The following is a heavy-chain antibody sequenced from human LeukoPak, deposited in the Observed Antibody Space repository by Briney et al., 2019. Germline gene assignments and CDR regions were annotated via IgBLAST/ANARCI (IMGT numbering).Heavy chain of an antibody. Sequence: GGSLRLSCAASGFTFSIYGMHWVRQAPGKGLEWLAVITCDGSNKYYADPVKGRFTISRYNSKNTLYWQMNIPRGEDTAVYYCATDLPGGLYYYDSSGYFDYWGRGTLVTVSS. D-gene: IGHD3-22*01. CDR2: ITCDGSNK. J-gene: IGHJ4*02. CDR3: ATDLPGGLYYYDSSGYFDY. V-gene: IGHV3-30*03. CDR1: GFTFSIYG.